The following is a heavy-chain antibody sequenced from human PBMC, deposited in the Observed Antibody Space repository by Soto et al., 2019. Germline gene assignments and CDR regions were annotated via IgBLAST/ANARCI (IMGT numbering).Heavy chain of an antibody. J-gene: IGHJ3*02. CDR2: IYYSGST. V-gene: IGHV4-59*01. D-gene: IGHD3-3*01. Sequence: QVQLQESGPGLVKPWETLSLTCTVSGGSISSYYWSWIRQPPGKGLEWIGYIYYSGSTNYNPSLKSRVTISVDTSKNQFSLKLSSVTAADTAVYYCARSRRNYDFWRGDDAFDIWGQGTRVTVSP. CDR1: GGSISSYY. CDR3: ARSRRNYDFWRGDDAFDI.